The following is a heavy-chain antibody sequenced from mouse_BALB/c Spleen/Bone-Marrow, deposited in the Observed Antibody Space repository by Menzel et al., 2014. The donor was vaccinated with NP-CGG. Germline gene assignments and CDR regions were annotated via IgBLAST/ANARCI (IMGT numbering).Heavy chain of an antibody. CDR3: ARNYYGIPYYFDY. D-gene: IGHD1-1*01. CDR2: IWNGGST. CDR1: GFSLSRYN. Sequence: VMLVESGPGLVAPSQSLSITCTVSGFSLSRYNVHWVRQPPGKGLEWPGMIWNGGSTDYNSALKSRLSISKDNSKSQVFLKMNSLQTDDTAMYYCARNYYGIPYYFDYWGQGTTLTVSS. J-gene: IGHJ2*01. V-gene: IGHV2-6-4*01.